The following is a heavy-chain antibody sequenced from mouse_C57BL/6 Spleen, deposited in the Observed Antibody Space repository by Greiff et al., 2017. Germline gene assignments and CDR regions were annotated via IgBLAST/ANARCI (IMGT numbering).Heavy chain of an antibody. J-gene: IGHJ1*03. Sequence: QVQLQQPGAELVRPGSSVKLSCKASGYTFTSYWMHWVKQRPIQGLEWIGNIDPSDSETHYNQKFKDKATLTVDKSSSTAYMQLSSLTSEDSAVYYCARGYYGGWYFDVWGTGTTVTVSS. CDR1: GYTFTSYW. D-gene: IGHD1-2*01. CDR2: IDPSDSET. V-gene: IGHV1-52*01. CDR3: ARGYYGGWYFDV.